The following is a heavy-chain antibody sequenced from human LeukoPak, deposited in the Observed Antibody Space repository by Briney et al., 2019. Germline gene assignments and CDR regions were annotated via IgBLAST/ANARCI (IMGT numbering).Heavy chain of an antibody. CDR3: ARAPYYDILTGHDY. Sequence: PSETLSLTCAVSGGSISSTNIYWGWIRQPPGKGLEWIGTIYYSGSTYYNPSLKSRVTISVNTSKNQFSLKLSSVTAADTAVYYCARAPYYDILTGHDYWGQGTLVTVSS. CDR1: GGSISSTNIY. D-gene: IGHD3-9*01. V-gene: IGHV4-39*07. CDR2: IYYSGST. J-gene: IGHJ4*02.